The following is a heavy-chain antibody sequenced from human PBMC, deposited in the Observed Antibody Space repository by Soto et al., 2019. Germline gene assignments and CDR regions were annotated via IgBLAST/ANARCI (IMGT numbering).Heavy chain of an antibody. J-gene: IGHJ4*02. CDR3: AKGPYYYGSGSSQSVDY. CDR2: ISGSGGST. D-gene: IGHD3-10*01. V-gene: IGHV3-23*01. CDR1: GFTFSSYA. Sequence: HPGGSLRLSCAASGFTFSSYAMSWVRQAPGKGLEWVSAISGSGGSTYYADSVKGRFTISRDNSKNTLYLQMNSLRAEDTAVYYCAKGPYYYGSGSSQSVDYWGQGTLVTVSS.